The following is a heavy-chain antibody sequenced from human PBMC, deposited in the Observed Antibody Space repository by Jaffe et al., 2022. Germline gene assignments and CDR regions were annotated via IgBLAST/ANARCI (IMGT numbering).Heavy chain of an antibody. D-gene: IGHD2-15*01. J-gene: IGHJ4*02. CDR2: IHPYDSDT. CDR1: GYVFTDHW. CDR3: VRRGRDCSGRSCFSRNFDS. Sequence: EVQLVQSAAEVKKPGESLKISCKASGYVFTDHWIGWVRQMPGKGLESVGIIHPYDSDTTYSPSFQGQVTISVDKSINVAYLQWSSLQASDTAMYYCVRRGRDCSGRSCFSRNFDSWGQGTLITVSS. V-gene: IGHV5-51*01.